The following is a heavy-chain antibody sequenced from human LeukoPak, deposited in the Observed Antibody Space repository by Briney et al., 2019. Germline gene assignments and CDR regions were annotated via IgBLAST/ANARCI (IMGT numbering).Heavy chain of an antibody. CDR1: GGTFSSYA. D-gene: IGHD6-13*01. J-gene: IGHJ4*02. CDR2: IIPIFGTA. Sequence: ASVKVSCKASGGTFSSYAISWVRQAPGQGLEWMGGIIPIFGTANYAQKFQGRVTITTDESTSTAYMELSSLRSEDTAVYYCVLVTGIAAAGPDYWGQGTLVTVSS. CDR3: VLVTGIAAAGPDY. V-gene: IGHV1-69*05.